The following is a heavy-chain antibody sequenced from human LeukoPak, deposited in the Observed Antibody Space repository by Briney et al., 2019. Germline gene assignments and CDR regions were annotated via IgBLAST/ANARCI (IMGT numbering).Heavy chain of an antibody. J-gene: IGHJ2*01. Sequence: GGSLRLSCAASGFTFSSYWLSWVRQAPGKGLEWVANIKQDGSEKYYVDSVKGRFTISRDNAKNSLYLRMNSLRAEDTAVYYCAREDICCTGTTDLWGRGTLVTVSS. CDR3: AREDICCTGTTDL. CDR2: IKQDGSEK. V-gene: IGHV3-7*01. CDR1: GFTFSSYW. D-gene: IGHD1-7*01.